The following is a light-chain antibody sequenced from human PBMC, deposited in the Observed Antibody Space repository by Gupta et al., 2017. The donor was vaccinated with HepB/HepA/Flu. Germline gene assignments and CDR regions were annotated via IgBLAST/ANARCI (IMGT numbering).Light chain of an antibody. J-gene: IGKJ1*01. Sequence: DIQMTQSPSSLSASVGDRVTITCRASQSISSYLNWYQQKPGKAPKLLIYAASSLQSGVPSRFSGSGSVTDFTLTISSLQPEDFATYYCQRSDSTSWTFGQGTKVEVK. CDR3: QRSDSTSWT. CDR1: QSISSY. CDR2: AAS. V-gene: IGKV1-39*01.